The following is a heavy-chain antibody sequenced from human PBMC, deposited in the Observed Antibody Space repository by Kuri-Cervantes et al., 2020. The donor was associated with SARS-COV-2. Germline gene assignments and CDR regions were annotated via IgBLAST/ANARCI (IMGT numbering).Heavy chain of an antibody. J-gene: IGHJ4*02. V-gene: IGHV3-74*01. CDR2: INSDGSST. CDR1: GFTFSSYW. CDR3: ARVGRYSYGFDY. Sequence: GGSLRLSCAASGFTFSSYWMHWVHQAPGKGLVRVSRINSDGSSTSYADSVKGRFTISRDNAKNTLYLQMNSLRSEDTAVYYCARVGRYSYGFDYWGQGTLVTVSS. D-gene: IGHD5-18*01.